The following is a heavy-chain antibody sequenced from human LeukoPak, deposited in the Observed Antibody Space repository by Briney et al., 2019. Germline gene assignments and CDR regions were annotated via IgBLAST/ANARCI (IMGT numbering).Heavy chain of an antibody. CDR3: ARDRYDILTGYYLDY. V-gene: IGHV3-21*04. CDR1: GFSFSSYS. CDR2: ISSSSSYI. D-gene: IGHD3-9*01. Sequence: PGGSLRLSCAASGFSFSSYSMNWVRQAPGKGLEWVSSISSSSSYIYYADSLKGRFTISRDNAKKSLYLQMNSLRAEDTALYYCARDRYDILTGYYLDYWGQGTLVTVSS. J-gene: IGHJ4*02.